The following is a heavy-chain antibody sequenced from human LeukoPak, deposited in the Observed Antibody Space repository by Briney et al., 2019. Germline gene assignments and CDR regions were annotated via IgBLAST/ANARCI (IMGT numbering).Heavy chain of an antibody. D-gene: IGHD2-15*01. CDR3: AKDDGQTKLGLLVYH. CDR2: ISDDGSNK. CDR1: GFTFTSYG. J-gene: IGHJ4*02. V-gene: IGHV3-30*18. Sequence: GGSLRLSCAASGFTFTSYGMHWVRQAPGKGLEWVAVISDDGSNKYYADSVKGRFTISRDNSKNTLYLQMNSLRAEDTAVYYCAKDDGQTKLGLLVYHWGQGTLVTVSS.